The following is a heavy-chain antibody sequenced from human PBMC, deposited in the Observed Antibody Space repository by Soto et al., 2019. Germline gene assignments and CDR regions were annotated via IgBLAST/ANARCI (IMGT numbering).Heavy chain of an antibody. CDR2: INHSGST. V-gene: IGHV4-34*01. CDR3: ARGRRYDFWSGYNYFDY. D-gene: IGHD3-3*01. CDR1: GGSFSGYY. J-gene: IGHJ4*02. Sequence: SETLSLTCAVYGGSFSGYYWSWIRQPPGKGLEWIGEINHSGSTNYNPSLKSRVTISVDTSKNQFSLKLSSVTAADTAVYYCARGRRYDFWSGYNYFDYWGQGTLVTVSS.